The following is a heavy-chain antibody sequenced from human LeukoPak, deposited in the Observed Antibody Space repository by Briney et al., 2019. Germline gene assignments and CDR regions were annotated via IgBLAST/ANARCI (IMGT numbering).Heavy chain of an antibody. Sequence: ASVKVSCKASGGTFSSYAISWVRQAPGQGLEWMGGIIPIFGTANYAQKFQGRVTITADESTSTAYMELSSLRSEDTAVYYCARAKWELQYYYYGMDVWGQGTTVTVSS. D-gene: IGHD1-26*01. V-gene: IGHV1-69*13. J-gene: IGHJ6*02. CDR3: ARAKWELQYYYYGMDV. CDR1: GGTFSSYA. CDR2: IIPIFGTA.